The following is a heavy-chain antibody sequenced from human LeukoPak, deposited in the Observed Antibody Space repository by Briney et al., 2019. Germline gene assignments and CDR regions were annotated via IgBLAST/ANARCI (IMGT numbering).Heavy chain of an antibody. CDR2: IYTSGST. CDR3: ASTSSWDHYYYYYGMDV. V-gene: IGHV4-4*07. CDR1: GGSISSYY. D-gene: IGHD6-13*01. J-gene: IGHJ6*02. Sequence: NPSETLSLTCTVSGGSISSYYWSWIRQPAGKGLEWIGRIYTSGSTNYNPSLKSRVTMSVDTSKNQFSLKLSSVTAADTAVYYCASTSSWDHYYYYYGMDVWGQGTTVTVSS.